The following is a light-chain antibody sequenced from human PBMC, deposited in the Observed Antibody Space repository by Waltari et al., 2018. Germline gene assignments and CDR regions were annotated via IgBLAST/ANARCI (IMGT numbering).Light chain of an antibody. CDR1: QSISSY. CDR2: AAS. J-gene: IGKJ5*01. V-gene: IGKV1-39*01. CDR3: QQSYSTPIT. Sequence: DIQMTQSPSSLSASVGDRVTITCRASQSISSYLNWYQQKPGKAPKLLIYAASSLQSGVPSRFSGSGSVTDFTLTISSLQPEDFATYYCQQSYSTPITFGQGTRLEI.